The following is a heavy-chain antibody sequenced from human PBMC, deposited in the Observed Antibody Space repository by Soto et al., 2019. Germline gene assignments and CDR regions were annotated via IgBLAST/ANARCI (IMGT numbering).Heavy chain of an antibody. V-gene: IGHV4-31*03. CDR3: ARGVLH. CDR1: GGSISSGGYY. CDR2: ISYSGST. Sequence: QVQLQESGPGLVKPSQTLSLTCTVSGGSISSGGYYWSWIRQHPGTGLEWIGYISYSGSTYDNPSLKSRVTISVETSKTQFSLIVNSVTAADTAVYYCARGVLHWGQGTLVTVSS. J-gene: IGHJ4*01.